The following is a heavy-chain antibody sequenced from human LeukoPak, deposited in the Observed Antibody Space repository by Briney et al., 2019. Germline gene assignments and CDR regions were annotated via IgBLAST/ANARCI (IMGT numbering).Heavy chain of an antibody. CDR3: ARDGAYCGGDCPPPPLPGLQH. D-gene: IGHD2-21*01. Sequence: ASVKVSCKASGYTFTSYGISWVRQAPGQGLEWMGWISAYNGNTNYAQKLQGRVTMTTDTSTSTAYMELRSLRSDDTAVYYCARDGAYCGGDCPPPPLPGLQHWGQGTLVTVSS. J-gene: IGHJ1*01. V-gene: IGHV1-18*01. CDR2: ISAYNGNT. CDR1: GYTFTSYG.